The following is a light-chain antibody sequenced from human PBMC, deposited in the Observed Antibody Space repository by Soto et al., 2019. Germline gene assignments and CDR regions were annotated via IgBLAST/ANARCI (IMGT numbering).Light chain of an antibody. Sequence: EIVLTQSPATLSLSPGERATLSCRASQSVSSYLAWYQQKPGQAPRFLIQDASKRATGIPARFSGSGSGTDFTLTISSLEPEDFAIYYCQQRSNWPRTFGQGTKVDIK. V-gene: IGKV3-11*01. CDR3: QQRSNWPRT. CDR1: QSVSSY. J-gene: IGKJ1*01. CDR2: DAS.